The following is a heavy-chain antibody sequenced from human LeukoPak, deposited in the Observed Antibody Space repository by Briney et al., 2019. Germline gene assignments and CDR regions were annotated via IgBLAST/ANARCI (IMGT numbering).Heavy chain of an antibody. Sequence: GGSLRLSCAASGFTFSSYAMSWVRQAPGKGLEWVAVIWYDGSNKYYADSVKGRFTISRDNSKNTLYLQMNSLRVDDTAVYYCARKPLSYSDYEVDYWGQGTLVTVSS. CDR3: ARKPLSYSDYEVDY. J-gene: IGHJ4*02. V-gene: IGHV3-33*08. D-gene: IGHD4-11*01. CDR1: GFTFSSYA. CDR2: IWYDGSNK.